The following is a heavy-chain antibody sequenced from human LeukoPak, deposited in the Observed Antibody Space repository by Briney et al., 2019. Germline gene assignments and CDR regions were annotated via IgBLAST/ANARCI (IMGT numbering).Heavy chain of an antibody. CDR3: ARDGGYGHYDY. CDR2: VSSNGAKT. J-gene: IGHJ4*02. D-gene: IGHD5-18*01. CDR1: GFTFSSYA. V-gene: IGHV3-23*01. Sequence: PGGSLRLSCAASGFTFSSYAITWVRQAPGKGLEWVSAVSSNGAKTYYADSVKGRFTISRDNYKNMVFLQMNSLRAEDTAVYYCARDGGYGHYDYWGRGTLVTVSS.